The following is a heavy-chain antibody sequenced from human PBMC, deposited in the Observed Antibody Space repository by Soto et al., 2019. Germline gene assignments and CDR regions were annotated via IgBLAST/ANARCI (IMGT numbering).Heavy chain of an antibody. Sequence: PSETLSLTCAVYGGSFSGYYWSWIRQPPGKGLEWIGEINRSGNTNYNPSLKSRVTISVDTSKNQFSLKLSSVTAADTAVYYCARGNYDFLTGYYIEYFDYWGQGTLVTVSS. V-gene: IGHV4-34*01. CDR1: GGSFSGYY. J-gene: IGHJ4*02. D-gene: IGHD3-9*01. CDR3: ARGNYDFLTGYYIEYFDY. CDR2: INRSGNT.